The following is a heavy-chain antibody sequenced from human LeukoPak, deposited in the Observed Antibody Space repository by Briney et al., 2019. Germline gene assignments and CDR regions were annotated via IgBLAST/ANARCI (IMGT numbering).Heavy chain of an antibody. CDR2: IHNSGRT. CDR3: ARHGTISSESYFDY. Sequence: SEALSLTCSVSGGSVSSYYWSWIRQSPGKGLEWIGYIHNSGRTYYNPSLKSRVTGFVDTSKNQVSLRLSSVTAADTAVYYCARHGTISSESYFDYWGQGALVTVSS. CDR1: GGSVSSYY. J-gene: IGHJ4*02. V-gene: IGHV4-59*08. D-gene: IGHD1-14*01.